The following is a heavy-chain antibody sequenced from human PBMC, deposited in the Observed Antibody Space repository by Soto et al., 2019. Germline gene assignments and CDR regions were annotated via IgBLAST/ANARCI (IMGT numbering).Heavy chain of an antibody. Sequence: ASVKVSCKASGYTFTSYGISWVRQAPGQGLEWMGWISAYNGNTNYAQKLQGRVTMTTDTSTSTAYMELRSLRSDDTAVYYCARDRRVDIVIEPAGIHRFLHCGQTPRVT. CDR1: GYTFTSYG. CDR2: ISAYNGNT. V-gene: IGHV1-18*01. CDR3: ARDRRVDIVIEPAGIHRFLH. J-gene: IGHJ4*02. D-gene: IGHD2-2*03.